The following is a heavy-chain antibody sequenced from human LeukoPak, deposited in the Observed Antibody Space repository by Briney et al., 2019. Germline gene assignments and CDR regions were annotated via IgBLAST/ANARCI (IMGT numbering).Heavy chain of an antibody. J-gene: IGHJ4*02. CDR2: ISGSGDYT. D-gene: IGHD3-10*01. CDR3: AKVTYGSGTYGAFDS. Sequence: PGGSLRLSCAASGFTFSCHGMSWVRQAPGKGLEWVSTISGSGDYTYYADSVKGRFTISRDNSKNTLYLQMNSLRAEDTAVYYCAKVTYGSGTYGAFDSWGQGTLVTVSS. CDR1: GFTFSCHG. V-gene: IGHV3-23*01.